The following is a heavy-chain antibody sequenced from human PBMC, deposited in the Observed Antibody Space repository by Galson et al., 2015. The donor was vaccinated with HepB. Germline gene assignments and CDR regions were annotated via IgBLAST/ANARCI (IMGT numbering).Heavy chain of an antibody. CDR1: GFTFSSYA. CDR3: ARDVLDSSSWGFYYYYGMDV. V-gene: IGHV3-30*04. CDR2: ISYDGSNK. D-gene: IGHD6-13*01. J-gene: IGHJ6*02. Sequence: SLRLSCAASGFTFSSYAMHWVRQAPGKGLEWVAVISYDGSNKYYADSVKGRFTISRDNSKNTLYLQMNSLRAEDTAVYYCARDVLDSSSWGFYYYYGMDVWGQGTTVTVSS.